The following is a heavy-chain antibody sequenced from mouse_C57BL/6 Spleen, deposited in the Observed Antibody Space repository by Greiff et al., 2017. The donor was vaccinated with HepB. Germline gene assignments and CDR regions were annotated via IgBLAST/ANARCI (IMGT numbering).Heavy chain of an antibody. D-gene: IGHD1-1*01. CDR2: INYDGSST. Sequence: EVMLVESEGGLVQPGSSMKLSCTASGFTFSDYYMAWVRQVPEKGLEWVANINYDGSSTYYLDSLKSRFIISRDNAKNILYLQMSSLKSEDTATYYCARESPPYAYFDYWGQGTTLTVSS. CDR3: ARESPPYAYFDY. V-gene: IGHV5-16*01. J-gene: IGHJ2*01. CDR1: GFTFSDYY.